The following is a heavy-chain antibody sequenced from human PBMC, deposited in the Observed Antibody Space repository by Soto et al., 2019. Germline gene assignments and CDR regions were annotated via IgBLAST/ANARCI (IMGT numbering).Heavy chain of an antibody. CDR2: IKQDGSEK. CDR3: AISSSSNFDY. Sequence: GGSLRLSCAASGFTFSSYWMSWVRQAPGKGLEWVANIKQDGSEKYYVDSVKGRFTISRDNSKNTLYLQMNSLRAEDTAVYYCAISSSSNFDYWGQGTLVTVSS. CDR1: GFTFSSYW. D-gene: IGHD6-6*01. J-gene: IGHJ4*02. V-gene: IGHV3-7*03.